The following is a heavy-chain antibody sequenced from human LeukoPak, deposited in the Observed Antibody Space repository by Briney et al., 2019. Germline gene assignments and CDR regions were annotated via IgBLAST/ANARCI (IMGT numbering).Heavy chain of an antibody. CDR2: IIPIFGTV. CDR1: GGTFSSYA. V-gene: IGHV1-69*13. D-gene: IGHD6-13*01. Sequence: ASVKVSYKASGGTFSSYAISWVRQAPGQGLEWMGGIIPIFGTVHYAQTFQGRVTITADESTNTAYMELTSLRSDDTALYYCARGQQLVGNYYYYGMDVWGQGTTVTVSS. J-gene: IGHJ6*02. CDR3: ARGQQLVGNYYYYGMDV.